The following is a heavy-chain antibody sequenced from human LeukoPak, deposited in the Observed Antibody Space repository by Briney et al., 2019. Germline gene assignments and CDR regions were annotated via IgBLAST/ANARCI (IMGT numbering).Heavy chain of an antibody. Sequence: SETLSLTCTVSGGSISSYYWSWIRQPPGKGLEWIGYIYYSGSTNYNPSLKSRVTISVDTSKNQFSLKLSSVTAADTAVYYCARHFSQWRGTFDYWGQGTLVTVSS. CDR2: IYYSGST. CDR1: GGSISSYY. J-gene: IGHJ4*02. D-gene: IGHD6-19*01. CDR3: ARHFSQWRGTFDY. V-gene: IGHV4-59*08.